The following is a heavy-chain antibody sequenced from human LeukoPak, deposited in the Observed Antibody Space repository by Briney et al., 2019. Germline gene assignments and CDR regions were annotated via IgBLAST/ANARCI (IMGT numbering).Heavy chain of an antibody. CDR1: GFTFSSSA. D-gene: IGHD2-15*01. J-gene: IGHJ6*02. Sequence: GGSLRLSCAASGFTFSSSAMSWVRQVPGKGLEWVSGISASGGSTYYADSVKGRFTISRDNSKNTLHLQMNSLRAEDTAVYYCARAVATYYYGMDVWGQGTTVTVSS. V-gene: IGHV3-23*01. CDR2: ISASGGST. CDR3: ARAVATYYYGMDV.